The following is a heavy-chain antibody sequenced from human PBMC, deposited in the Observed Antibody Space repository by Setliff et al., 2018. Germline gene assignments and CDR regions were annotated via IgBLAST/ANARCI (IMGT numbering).Heavy chain of an antibody. CDR1: ADTFSRYD. CDR3: ARGSRSWGPRDYYYMDV. Sequence: ASVKVSCKASADTFSRYDITWVRQAPGQGLEWMGWISPYNGKTEHAQMFQGRVTMATDRTTNTAYMELRSLKSDDTAVYYCARGSRSWGPRDYYYMDVWGQGTMVTVSS. J-gene: IGHJ6*03. CDR2: ISPYNGKT. V-gene: IGHV1-18*01. D-gene: IGHD2-2*01.